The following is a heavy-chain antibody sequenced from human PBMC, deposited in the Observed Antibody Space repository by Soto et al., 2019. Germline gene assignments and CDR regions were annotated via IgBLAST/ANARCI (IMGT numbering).Heavy chain of an antibody. CDR1: GYIFTTYH. D-gene: IGHD4-4*01. V-gene: IGHV1-46*01. CDR2: INPSGCIT. CDR3: ARDPAPAGINYFDP. Sequence: QVQLVQSGPEVKKPGASVKLSCKASGYIFTTYHMNWVRQAPGQGLEWMGIINPSGCITSYAQKLEGRVNMTRDTSTSTVYRELSSLGFDDTAVYYCARDPAPAGINYFDPWGQGTLVTVSS. J-gene: IGHJ5*02.